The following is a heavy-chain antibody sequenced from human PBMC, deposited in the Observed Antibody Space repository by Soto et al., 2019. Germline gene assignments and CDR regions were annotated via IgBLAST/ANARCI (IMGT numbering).Heavy chain of an antibody. D-gene: IGHD2-2*01. Sequence: QVQLQESGPGLVKPSQTLSLTCTVSGGSISSGGYYWSWIRQHPGKGLAWIGYIYYSGSTYYNPSLNSRVTISVDTSKNQYSPKLSSVTAADTAVYYYAKLRSPSPTAFDPSGQRTLVTVSS. CDR1: GGSISSGGYY. V-gene: IGHV4-31*03. CDR2: IYYSGST. J-gene: IGHJ5*02. CDR3: AKLRSPSPTAFDP.